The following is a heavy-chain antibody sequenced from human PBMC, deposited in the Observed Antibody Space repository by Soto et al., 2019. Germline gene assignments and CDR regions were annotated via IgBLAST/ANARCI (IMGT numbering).Heavy chain of an antibody. V-gene: IGHV3-30-3*01. J-gene: IGHJ6*02. CDR3: ANGYCSGGSCPYGMDV. Sequence: SGGSLRLSCAASGFTFSSYAMHWVRQAPGKGLEWVAVISYDGSNKYYADSVKGRFTISRDNSKNTLYLQMNSLRAEDTAVYYCANGYCSGGSCPYGMDVWGQGTTVTVSS. CDR2: ISYDGSNK. D-gene: IGHD2-15*01. CDR1: GFTFSSYA.